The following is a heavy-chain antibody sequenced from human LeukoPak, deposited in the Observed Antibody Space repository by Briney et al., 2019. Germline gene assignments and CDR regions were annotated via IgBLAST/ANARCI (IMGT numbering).Heavy chain of an antibody. D-gene: IGHD3-9*01. CDR2: ISSSGSTL. J-gene: IGHJ5*02. CDR1: GFTFSSYE. Sequence: GGSLRLSCAASGFTFSSYEMNWVRQAPGKGLEWVSYISSSGSTLYYADSVKGRFTISRDNAKNSLYLQMNSLRAEDTAVYYCARDPAYYDILTGYTWGQGTLVTVSS. CDR3: ARDPAYYDILTGYT. V-gene: IGHV3-48*03.